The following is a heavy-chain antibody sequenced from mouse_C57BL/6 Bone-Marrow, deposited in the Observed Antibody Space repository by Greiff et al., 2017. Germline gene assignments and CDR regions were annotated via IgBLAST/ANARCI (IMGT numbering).Heavy chain of an antibody. CDR3: SRQVTTVLATKYFDV. CDR1: GFSFSSYT. CDR2: ISGCGGTT. Sequence: EVLLVESGGGFVKPGGSLKLSCAASGFSFSSYTMSCVRQTPAKRLQWVAAISGCGGTTNYPDSVKGRFPISRDKDKNILKLQMRSLRSEDTALYYCSRQVTTVLATKYFDVWGTGTTVTVSS. J-gene: IGHJ1*03. V-gene: IGHV5-9*01. D-gene: IGHD1-1*01.